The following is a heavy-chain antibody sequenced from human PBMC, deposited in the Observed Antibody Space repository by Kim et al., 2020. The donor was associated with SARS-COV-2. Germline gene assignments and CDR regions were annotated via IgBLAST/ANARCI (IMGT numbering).Heavy chain of an antibody. J-gene: IGHJ4*02. D-gene: IGHD3-3*01. CDR3: ARDRVAARRFLEWLNYPHYFDY. CDR2: INPSGGST. V-gene: IGHV1-46*01. CDR1: GYTFTSYY. Sequence: ASVKVSCKASGYTFTSYYMHWVRQAPGQGLEWMGIINPSGGSTSYAQKFQGRVTMTRDTSTSTVYMELSSLRSEDTAVYYCARDRVAARRFLEWLNYPHYFDYWGQGTLVTVSS.